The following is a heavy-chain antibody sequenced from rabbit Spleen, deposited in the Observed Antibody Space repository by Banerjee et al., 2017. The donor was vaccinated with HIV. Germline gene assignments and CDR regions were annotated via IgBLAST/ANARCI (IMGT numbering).Heavy chain of an antibody. Sequence: QSLEESGGDLVKPEGSLTLTCKASGFSFSDRDVMCWVRQAPGKGLEWIACINAATGKPVYATWAKGRFTISKTSSTTVTLQMTSLTAADTATYFCARNYVNTFDPWGPGTLVTVS. CDR3: ARNYVNTFDP. V-gene: IGHV1S40*01. CDR1: GFSFSDRDV. CDR2: INAATGKP. J-gene: IGHJ2*01. D-gene: IGHD1-1*01.